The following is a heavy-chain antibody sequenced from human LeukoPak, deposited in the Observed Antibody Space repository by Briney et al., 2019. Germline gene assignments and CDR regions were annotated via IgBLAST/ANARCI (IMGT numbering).Heavy chain of an antibody. CDR1: GGSISSYY. CDR3: ARANTVEDYNYYGMDV. V-gene: IGHV4-4*07. CDR2: IYTSGST. D-gene: IGHD4-11*01. J-gene: IGHJ6*02. Sequence: SETLSLTCTVSGGSISSYYWSWIRQPAGKGLEWIGRIYTSGSTNYNPSLRSRVTMSVDTSKNQFSLKLSSVTAADTAVYYCARANTVEDYNYYGMDVWGQGTTVTVSS.